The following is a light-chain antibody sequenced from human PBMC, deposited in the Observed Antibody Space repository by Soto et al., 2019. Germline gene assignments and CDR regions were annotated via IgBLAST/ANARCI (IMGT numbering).Light chain of an antibody. Sequence: QPVLTQPASVSGSPGQSITISCTGTSSDIGGYILVSWYQQEPGKAPKLMIYEGSKRPSGVSNRFSGSKSGNTASLTISGLQAEDEAHYYCCSYVGSDTYVIFGGGTQLTVL. J-gene: IGLJ2*01. CDR2: EGS. CDR1: SSDIGGYIL. V-gene: IGLV2-23*01. CDR3: CSYVGSDTYVI.